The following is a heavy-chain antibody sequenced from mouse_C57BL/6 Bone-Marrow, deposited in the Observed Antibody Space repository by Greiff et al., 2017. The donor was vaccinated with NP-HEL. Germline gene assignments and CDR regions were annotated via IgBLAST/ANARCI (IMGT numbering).Heavy chain of an antibody. J-gene: IGHJ4*01. D-gene: IGHD1-1*01. CDR2: IYPRSGNT. Sequence: QVQLQQSGAELARPGASVKLSCKASGYTFTSYGISWVKQRTGQGLEWIGEIYPRSGNTYYNEKFKGKATLTADKSSSTAYMELRSLTSEDSAVYICARSYGSSYGAMDCWGEGTSVTVSS. V-gene: IGHV1-81*01. CDR1: GYTFTSYG. CDR3: ARSYGSSYGAMDC.